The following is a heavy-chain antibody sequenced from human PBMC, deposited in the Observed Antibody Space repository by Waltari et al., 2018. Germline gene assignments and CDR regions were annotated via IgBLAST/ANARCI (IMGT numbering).Heavy chain of an antibody. V-gene: IGHV3-21*03. Sequence: EVQLVESGGGLVKPGGSLRLSCAASGFTFSSYSMNWVRQAPGKGLEWVSSISSSSSYIYYADSVKGRFTISRDNAKNSLYLQMNSLRAEDTAVYYCARVEGGYDWHYFDYWGQGTLVTVSS. J-gene: IGHJ4*02. CDR2: ISSSSSYI. D-gene: IGHD5-12*01. CDR3: ARVEGGYDWHYFDY. CDR1: GFTFSSYS.